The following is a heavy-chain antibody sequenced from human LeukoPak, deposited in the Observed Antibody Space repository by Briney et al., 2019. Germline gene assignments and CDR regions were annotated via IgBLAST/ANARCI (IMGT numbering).Heavy chain of an antibody. CDR2: INHGGST. Sequence: SETLPLTCAVYGTSFSRYYWSWIRQPPGKGLEWIGEINHGGSTTYNPSLKSRVIISIDTSKNQFSLNLSSVTAADTAVYYCATYFYVSGSYHNHPNFDSWGQGTLVTVSS. V-gene: IGHV4-34*01. J-gene: IGHJ4*02. CDR3: ATYFYVSGSYHNHPNFDS. D-gene: IGHD3-10*01. CDR1: GTSFSRYY.